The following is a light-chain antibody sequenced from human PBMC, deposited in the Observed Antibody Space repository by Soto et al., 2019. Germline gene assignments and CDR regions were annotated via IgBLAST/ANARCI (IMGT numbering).Light chain of an antibody. CDR1: ISNSGAGYD. CDR3: QSYDSSLNGWV. V-gene: IGLV1-40*01. Sequence: QSVLTQPPSVSGAPGQMVTISCTFSISNSGAGYDVHWYQQLPGTAPKLLIYGNNNRPSGVPDRFSGSKSGTSASLAITGLQAEDEADYYCQSYDSSLNGWVFGGGTKLTVL. J-gene: IGLJ3*02. CDR2: GNN.